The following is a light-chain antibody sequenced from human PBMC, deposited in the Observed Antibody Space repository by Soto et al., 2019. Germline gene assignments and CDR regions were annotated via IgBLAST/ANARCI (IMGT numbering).Light chain of an antibody. CDR1: RSISSY. V-gene: IGKV1-39*01. CDR3: QQSYSTPQIT. J-gene: IGKJ5*01. CDR2: AES. Sequence: IQMTHAPSSLSASLGDVVAITVGGGRSISSYLNWYQQKPGKAPKLLIYAESSLQSGVPSRFSGSGSGTDFTITISSMQPEDFATYYCQQSYSTPQITFGQGTRLEI.